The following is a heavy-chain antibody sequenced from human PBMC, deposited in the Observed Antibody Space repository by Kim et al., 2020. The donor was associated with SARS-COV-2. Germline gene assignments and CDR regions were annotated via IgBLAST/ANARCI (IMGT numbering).Heavy chain of an antibody. CDR1: GYSFTSYW. V-gene: IGHV5-51*01. Sequence: GESLKISCKGSGYSFTSYWIGWVRQMPGKGLEWMGIIYPGDSDTRYSPSFQGQVTISADKSISTAYLQWSSLKASDTAMYYCARRWESSGYYDSSYYFDYWGQGTLVTVSS. CDR2: IYPGDSDT. CDR3: ARRWESSGYYDSSYYFDY. J-gene: IGHJ4*02. D-gene: IGHD3-22*01.